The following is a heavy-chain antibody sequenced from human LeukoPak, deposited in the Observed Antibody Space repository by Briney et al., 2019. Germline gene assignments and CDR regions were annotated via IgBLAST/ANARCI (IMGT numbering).Heavy chain of an antibody. CDR1: GGTFSSYA. Sequence: ASVKVSCKASGGTFSSYAISWVRQAPGQGLEWMGRIIPILGIANYAQKFQGRVTMTRNTSISTAYMELSSLRSEDTAVYYCASLGYMITFGGVIVPFDYWGQGTPVTVSS. CDR3: ASLGYMITFGGVIVPFDY. J-gene: IGHJ4*02. D-gene: IGHD3-16*02. V-gene: IGHV1-69*04. CDR2: IIPILGIA.